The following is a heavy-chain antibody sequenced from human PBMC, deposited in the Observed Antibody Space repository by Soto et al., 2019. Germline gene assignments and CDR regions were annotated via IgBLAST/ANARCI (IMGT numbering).Heavy chain of an antibody. J-gene: IGHJ4*02. V-gene: IGHV3-30-3*02. CDR3: AKPSLSTTVTTKTYYFDY. Sequence: GGSLRLSCAASGFTFSSYAMHWVRQAPGKGLEWVAVISYDGSNKYYADSVKGRFTISRDNSKNTLYLQMNSLRAEDAAVYYCAKPSLSTTVTTKTYYFDYWGQGTLVTVSS. CDR1: GFTFSSYA. D-gene: IGHD4-17*01. CDR2: ISYDGSNK.